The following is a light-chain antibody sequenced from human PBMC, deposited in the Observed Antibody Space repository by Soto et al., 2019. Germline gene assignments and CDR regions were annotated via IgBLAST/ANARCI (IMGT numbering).Light chain of an antibody. CDR2: GAS. Sequence: IVMTQSPATLSVSPGERATLSCRASQSVSSNLAWYQQKPGQAPRLLIYGASTRATGIPARFSGSGSGTDFTLTISRLEPEDFAVYYCQQYGSSPPVTCGQGTKVDIK. CDR3: QQYGSSPPVT. V-gene: IGKV3-15*01. J-gene: IGKJ1*01. CDR1: QSVSSN.